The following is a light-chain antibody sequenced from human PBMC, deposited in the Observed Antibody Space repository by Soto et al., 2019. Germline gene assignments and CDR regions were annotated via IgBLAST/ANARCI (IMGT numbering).Light chain of an antibody. CDR2: EVT. Sequence: QSALTQPPSASGSPGESVTISCTGTRSDIGGYKYVSWYQQHPGKAPKLMIYEVTKRPSGVPDRFSGSKSVNTASLTVSGLQAEDEADYYCSLYTSENTYVFGTGTKLTVL. CDR1: RSDIGGYKY. CDR3: SLYTSENTYV. V-gene: IGLV2-8*01. J-gene: IGLJ1*01.